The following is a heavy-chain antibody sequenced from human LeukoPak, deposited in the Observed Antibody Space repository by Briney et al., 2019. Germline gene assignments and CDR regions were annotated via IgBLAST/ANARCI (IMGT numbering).Heavy chain of an antibody. CDR1: GFTCSTYV. J-gene: IGHJ4*02. V-gene: IGHV3-23*01. D-gene: IGHD3-10*01. Sequence: GGSLRLSCAASGFTCSTYVMSWVRQAPGKGLEWLSLILHNGDSTYYADSVKGRFTISRDNSKNTLYLQMNSLRAEDTAVYNCARGRGSYSLDYWGQGTLVTVSS. CDR2: ILHNGDST. CDR3: ARGRGSYSLDY.